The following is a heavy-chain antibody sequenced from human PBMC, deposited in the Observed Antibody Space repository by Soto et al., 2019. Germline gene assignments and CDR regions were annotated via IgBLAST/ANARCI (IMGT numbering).Heavy chain of an antibody. D-gene: IGHD3-10*01. J-gene: IGHJ4*02. CDR2: ISSNGGST. Sequence: GGSLRLSCSASGFTFSSYAMHWVRQAPGKGLEYVSAISSNGGSTYYADSVKGRFTISRDNSKNTLYLQMSSLRAEDTAVYYCVSWFGELLEGYYFDYWGQGTWSPSPQ. V-gene: IGHV3-64D*06. CDR3: VSWFGELLEGYYFDY. CDR1: GFTFSSYA.